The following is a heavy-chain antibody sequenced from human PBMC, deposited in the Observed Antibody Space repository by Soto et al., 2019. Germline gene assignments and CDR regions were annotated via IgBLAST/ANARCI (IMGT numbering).Heavy chain of an antibody. CDR3: AQDWGWLQLTAFDI. CDR1: GFTFDDYA. CDR2: ISWGGGRT. J-gene: IGHJ3*02. D-gene: IGHD5-12*01. Sequence: GGSLRLSCAASGFTFDDYAMHWVRQAPGKGLEWVSLISWGGGRTNYADYVKGRVTISTDNSKSSLYLHMNSLRAEDTALYNCAQDWGWLQLTAFDIWGQGTTVTVSS. V-gene: IGHV3-43D*03.